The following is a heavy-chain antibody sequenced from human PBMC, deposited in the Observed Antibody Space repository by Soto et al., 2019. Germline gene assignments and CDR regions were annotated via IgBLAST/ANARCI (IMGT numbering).Heavy chain of an antibody. CDR2: MEPSTGRT. D-gene: IGHD1-26*01. V-gene: IGHV1-8*01. CDR1: GYSFTSLD. J-gene: IGHJ4*02. CDR3: ARGVSAGVDY. Sequence: ASVKVSCKASGYSFTSLDINWVRQTAGQGLEWMGWMEPSTGRTGYAQKFQGRVTMTRDTSINTAYMELTTLTSDDTAFYYCARGVSAGVDYWGQGTLVTVS.